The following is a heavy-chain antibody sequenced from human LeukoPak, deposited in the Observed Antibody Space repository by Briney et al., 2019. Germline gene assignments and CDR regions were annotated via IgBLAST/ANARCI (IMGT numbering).Heavy chain of an antibody. CDR1: GGSFSGYY. CDR3: ARAQDVIAAAGYWFDP. Sequence: KPSETLSLTCAVYGGSFSGYYWSWIRQPPGKGLEWVGEINHSGSANYNPSLKSRVTISVDTSKNQFSLKLSSVTAADTAVYYCARAQDVIAAAGYWFDPWGQGTLVTVSS. CDR2: INHSGSA. J-gene: IGHJ5*02. D-gene: IGHD6-13*01. V-gene: IGHV4-34*01.